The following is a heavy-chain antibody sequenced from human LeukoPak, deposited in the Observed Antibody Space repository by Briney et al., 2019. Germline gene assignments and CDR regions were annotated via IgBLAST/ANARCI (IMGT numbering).Heavy chain of an antibody. CDR3: ARGDPHADL. CDR1: GFDLITYE. CDR2: ITISGHTK. J-gene: IGHJ5*02. V-gene: IGHV3-48*03. Sequence: GGSLRLSCAASGFDLITYEMNWVRQAPGKGLEWIADITISGHTKNYADSVKGRFTISRDNARTSLYLQMNSLRVEDTGVYYCARGDPHADLWGQGTLVTVSS.